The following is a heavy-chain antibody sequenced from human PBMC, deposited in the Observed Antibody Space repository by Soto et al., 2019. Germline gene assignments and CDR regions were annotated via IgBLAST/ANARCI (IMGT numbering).Heavy chain of an antibody. J-gene: IGHJ6*02. D-gene: IGHD6-6*01. Sequence: QVQLVQSGAEVKKPGSSVKVSCRASGGTFSSYAVSWVRQAPGPGLEWMGVIIPLLNTPKYVQKFQGRVTITAAASATTAYMGLSSPRSEDTGVYYCARESSSPNYYYYAMDVWGQGTTVTASS. CDR2: IIPLLNTP. CDR3: ARESSSPNYYYYAMDV. V-gene: IGHV1-69*01. CDR1: GGTFSSYA.